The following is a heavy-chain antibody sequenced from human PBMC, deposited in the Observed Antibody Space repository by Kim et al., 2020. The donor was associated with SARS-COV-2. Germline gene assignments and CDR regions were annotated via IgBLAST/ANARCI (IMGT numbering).Heavy chain of an antibody. Sequence: SETLSLTCTVSGGSISSSSYYWGWIRQPPGKGLEWIGSIYYSGSTYYNPSLKSRVTISVDTSKNQFSLKLSSVTAADTAVYYCARDSPPHYGGIYYYYGMDVWGQGTTVTVSS. D-gene: IGHD4-17*01. CDR1: GGSISSSSYY. CDR2: IYYSGST. V-gene: IGHV4-39*07. CDR3: ARDSPPHYGGIYYYYGMDV. J-gene: IGHJ6*02.